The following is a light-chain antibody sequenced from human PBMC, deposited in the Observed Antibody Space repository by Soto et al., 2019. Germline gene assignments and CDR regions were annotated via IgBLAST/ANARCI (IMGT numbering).Light chain of an antibody. Sequence: QPVLTQSPSASASLGASVKLTCTLSSGHSSYAIAWHQQQPQKGPRYLMKVDSDGSHIKGDGIPDRFSGSSSGAERYLTISSLQSEDEADYYCQTWGTGVVLIGGGTQLTVL. CDR3: QTWGTGVVL. CDR1: SGHSSYA. V-gene: IGLV4-69*01. J-gene: IGLJ2*01. CDR2: VDSDGSH.